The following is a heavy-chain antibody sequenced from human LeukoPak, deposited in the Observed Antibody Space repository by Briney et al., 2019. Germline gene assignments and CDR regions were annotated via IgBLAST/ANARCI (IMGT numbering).Heavy chain of an antibody. CDR1: GYTFTSYG. CDR2: INAGNGNT. J-gene: IGHJ4*02. CDR3: ARYVYGGSFDY. Sequence: ASVKVSCKASGYTFTSYGISWVRQAPGQRLEWMGWINAGNGNTKYSQKFQGRVTITRDTSASTAYMELSSLRSEDTAVYYCARYVYGGSFDYWGQGTLVTVSS. D-gene: IGHD4-23*01. V-gene: IGHV1-3*01.